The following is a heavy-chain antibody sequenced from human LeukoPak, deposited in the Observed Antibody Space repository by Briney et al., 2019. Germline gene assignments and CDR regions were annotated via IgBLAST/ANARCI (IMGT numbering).Heavy chain of an antibody. V-gene: IGHV3-21*06. CDR1: GFTFSGYS. CDR3: ARGGSSSSLDY. CDR2: ISVSSTYI. J-gene: IGHJ4*02. Sequence: GGSLRLSCAASGFTFSGYSMNWVRQAPGKGLQWVSSISVSSTYIHYGDSVKGRFTISRDNAKNSLYLQINSLRAEDTAVYYCARGGSSSSLDYWGQGTPVTVSS. D-gene: IGHD6-6*01.